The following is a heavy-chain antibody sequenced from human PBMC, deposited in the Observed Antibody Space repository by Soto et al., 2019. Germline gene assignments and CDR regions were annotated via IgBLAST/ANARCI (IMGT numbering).Heavy chain of an antibody. D-gene: IGHD3-10*01. J-gene: IGHJ5*02. Sequence: SLTCGVSGYSISSGYQWGWIRRPPGKGPEWIGSVYHDGRTRYNPPLESRVTISVDTSKNQFSLNLNSVTVADTAMYYCARDLYGSRAAGWFDPWGQGTLVTVSS. CDR1: GYSISSGYQ. V-gene: IGHV4-38-2*02. CDR3: ARDLYGSRAAGWFDP. CDR2: VYHDGRT.